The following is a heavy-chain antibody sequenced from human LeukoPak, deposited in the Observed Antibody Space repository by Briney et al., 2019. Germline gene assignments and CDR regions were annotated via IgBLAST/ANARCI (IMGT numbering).Heavy chain of an antibody. CDR3: TTGIITPIGRIQSGPV. V-gene: IGHV3-30*12. CDR1: GFSFSKYG. J-gene: IGHJ3*01. CDR2: ISYDGSNK. D-gene: IGHD5-18*01. Sequence: PGGSLRLSCVASGFSFSKYGMHWVRQAPGKGLEWVAVISYDGSNKYYADSVKGRFTISRDNSKNTLYLQMNSLKTEDTAVYYCTTGIITPIGRIQSGPVWGQGTMVTVSS.